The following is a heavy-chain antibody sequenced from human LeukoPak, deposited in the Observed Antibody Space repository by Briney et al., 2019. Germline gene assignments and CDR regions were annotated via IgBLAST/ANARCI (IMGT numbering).Heavy chain of an antibody. CDR3: AKEGWSGELFDY. Sequence: GGSLRLSCAASGFTFSSYGMHWVRQAPGKGLEWVAVISYDGSNKYYADSVKGRFTISRDNSKNTLYLQMNSLRAEDTAVYYCAKEGWSGELFDYWGQGTLVTVSS. V-gene: IGHV3-30*18. CDR2: ISYDGSNK. J-gene: IGHJ4*02. D-gene: IGHD3-10*01. CDR1: GFTFSSYG.